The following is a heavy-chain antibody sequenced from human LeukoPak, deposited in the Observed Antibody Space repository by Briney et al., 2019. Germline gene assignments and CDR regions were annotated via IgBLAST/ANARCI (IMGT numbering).Heavy chain of an antibody. CDR3: ARDFWNFDDSRGYYRDFDS. CDR2: IGSYAGDT. D-gene: IGHD3-22*01. CDR1: TSY. J-gene: IGHJ5*01. Sequence: ASVKVSCKATSYISWVRQAPGQGLEWMGWIGSYAGDTYYAQKFQGRVTVATDTSSSTAYMELRSLRSDDTAVYYCARDFWNFDDSRGYYRDFDSWGQGTLVTVSS. V-gene: IGHV1-18*01.